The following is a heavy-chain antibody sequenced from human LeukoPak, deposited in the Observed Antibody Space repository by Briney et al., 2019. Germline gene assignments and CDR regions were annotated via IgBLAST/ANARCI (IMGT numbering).Heavy chain of an antibody. CDR3: AKRSNFWTGYLDY. CDR1: KFTFSNYA. D-gene: IGHD3/OR15-3a*01. Sequence: GGSLRLSCTASKFTFSNYAMSWVRQAPGKGLEWVSVISGSGGSTYYADSVKGRFTISRDNPKDTLFLQMNGLRTEDTAVYYCAKRSNFWTGYLDYWGQGTLVTVSS. CDR2: ISGSGGST. V-gene: IGHV3-23*01. J-gene: IGHJ4*02.